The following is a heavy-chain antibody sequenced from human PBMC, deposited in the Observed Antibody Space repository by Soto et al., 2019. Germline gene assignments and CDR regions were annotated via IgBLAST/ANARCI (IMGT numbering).Heavy chain of an antibody. J-gene: IGHJ4*02. CDR1: GGSISDGDYY. D-gene: IGHD2-8*01. V-gene: IGHV4-30-4*01. Sequence: QVQLQESGPGLVKPSQTLSLTCTVSGGSISDGDYYWSWIRKPPGKGLEWIGHIYNSGNTYNNPSLKSRLTISVDTSKHQFSLNLNSVTAADTAVYSCASVLSGVKVGQWGQGTLVTVSS. CDR2: IYNSGNT. CDR3: ASVLSGVKVGQ.